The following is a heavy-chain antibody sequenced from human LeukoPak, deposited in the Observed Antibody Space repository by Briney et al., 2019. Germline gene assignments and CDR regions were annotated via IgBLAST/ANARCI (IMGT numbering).Heavy chain of an antibody. V-gene: IGHV5-51*01. CDR1: GYSFTSYW. J-gene: IGHJ6*03. CDR2: IYPGDSDT. CDR3: ASSIIRGGYYYYMDV. D-gene: IGHD3-10*01. Sequence: GESLRISCKGSGYSFTSYWIAWVRQMPGKGLEWMGIIYPGDSDTRYSPSFQGQVTISADKSISTAYLQWSSLKASDTAVYYCASSIIRGGYYYYMDVWGKGTTVTVSS.